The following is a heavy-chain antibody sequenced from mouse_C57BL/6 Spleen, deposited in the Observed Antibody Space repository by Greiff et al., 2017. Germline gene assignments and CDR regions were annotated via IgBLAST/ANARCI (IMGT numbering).Heavy chain of an antibody. J-gene: IGHJ4*01. D-gene: IGHD1-1*01. V-gene: IGHV5-6*01. CDR3: ARHIYYGSSYVYAMDY. CDR1: GFTFSSYG. CDR2: ISSGGRYT. Sequence: EVHLVESGGDLVKPGGSLKLSCAASGFTFSSYGMSWVRQTPDKRLEWVATISSGGRYTYYPDSVKGRFTISRDNAKNTLYLQMSSLTSEDTSMYYCARHIYYGSSYVYAMDYWGQGTSVTVSS.